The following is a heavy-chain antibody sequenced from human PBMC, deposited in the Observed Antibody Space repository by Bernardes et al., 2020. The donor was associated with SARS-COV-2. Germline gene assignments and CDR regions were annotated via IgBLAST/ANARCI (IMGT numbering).Heavy chain of an antibody. V-gene: IGHV1-2*02. Sequence: ASVKVSCKASGYTFTGYYMHWVRQAPGQGLEWMGWINPNSGGTNYAQKFQGRVTMTRDTSISTAYMELSRLRSDDTAVYYCARESKSGDYVAPDYWGQGTLVTVSS. CDR1: GYTFTGYY. D-gene: IGHD4-17*01. J-gene: IGHJ4*02. CDR2: INPNSGGT. CDR3: ARESKSGDYVAPDY.